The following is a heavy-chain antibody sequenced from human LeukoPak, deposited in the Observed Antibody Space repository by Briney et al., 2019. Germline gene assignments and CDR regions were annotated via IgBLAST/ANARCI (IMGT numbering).Heavy chain of an antibody. CDR1: GYTFTSYA. V-gene: IGHV7-4-1*02. D-gene: IGHD3-22*01. CDR3: ARGANYDSSGYHYYYYGMDV. Sequence: PGASVKVSCKASGYTFTSYAMNWVRQAPGQGLEWMGWINTNTENPTYAQGFTGRFVFSLDTSVSTAYLQISSLEAEDTAVYYCARGANYDSSGYHYYYYGMDVWGQGTTVTVSS. J-gene: IGHJ6*02. CDR2: INTNTENP.